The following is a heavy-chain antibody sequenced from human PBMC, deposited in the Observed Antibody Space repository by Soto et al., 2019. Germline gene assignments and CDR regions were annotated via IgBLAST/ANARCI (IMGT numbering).Heavy chain of an antibody. CDR3: AKIDGYLDY. J-gene: IGHJ4*02. CDR2: ITGNGDTT. D-gene: IGHD3-22*01. CDR1: GFTFINTG. V-gene: IGHV3-23*01. Sequence: EVQVLQSGGGLVPPGGSLRLSCAGSGFTFINTGMSWVRQAPGQGLEWVSAITGNGDTTYYADSVKGRFTISRNNFKSTLYLQMNSLRAEVTAVYSCAKIDGYLDYWGQGTVVTVSS.